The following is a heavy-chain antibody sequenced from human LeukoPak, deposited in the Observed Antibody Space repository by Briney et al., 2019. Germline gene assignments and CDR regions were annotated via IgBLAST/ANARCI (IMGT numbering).Heavy chain of an antibody. CDR2: ISAYNGNT. CDR3: AREARNDFWSGYYYNWFDP. Sequence: ASVKVSCKASGYTFTSYGISWVRQAPGQGLEWMGWISAYNGNTNYAQKLQGRVTMTTDTSTSTAYMELRSLRSDGTAVYYCAREARNDFWSGYYYNWFDPWGQGTLVTVSS. J-gene: IGHJ5*02. V-gene: IGHV1-18*01. CDR1: GYTFTSYG. D-gene: IGHD3-3*01.